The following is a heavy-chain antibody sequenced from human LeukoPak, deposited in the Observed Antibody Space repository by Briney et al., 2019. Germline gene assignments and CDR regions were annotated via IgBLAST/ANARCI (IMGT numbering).Heavy chain of an antibody. V-gene: IGHV1-69*05. CDR3: AAAGDLYFDY. CDR1: GGTFSSYT. CDR2: IIPIFGTA. J-gene: IGHJ4*02. D-gene: IGHD6-13*01. Sequence: ASVKVSCKASGGTFSSYTISWVRQAPGQGLEWMGGIIPIFGTANYAQKFQGRVTITTDESTSTAYMELSSLRSEDTAVYYCAAAGDLYFDYWGQGTLVTVSS.